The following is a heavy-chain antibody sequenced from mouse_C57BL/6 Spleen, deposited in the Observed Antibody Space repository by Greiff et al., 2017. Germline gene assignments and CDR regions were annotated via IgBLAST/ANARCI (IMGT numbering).Heavy chain of an antibody. CDR1: GFSLTSYG. D-gene: IGHD2-4*01. J-gene: IGHJ4*01. CDR2: IWRGGST. Sequence: QVQLQQSGPGLVQPSQSLSITCTVSGFSLTSYGVHWVRQSPGKGLEWLGVIWRGGSTDYNAAFMSRLSITKDNPKSRVFVKMNSLQADDTAIYYCAKGGYDYDPYYAMDDWGQGTSVTVSS. CDR3: AKGGYDYDPYYAMDD. V-gene: IGHV2-5*01.